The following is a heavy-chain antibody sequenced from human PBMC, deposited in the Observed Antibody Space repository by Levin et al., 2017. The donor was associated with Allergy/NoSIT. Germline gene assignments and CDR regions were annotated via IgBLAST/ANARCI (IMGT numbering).Heavy chain of an antibody. V-gene: IGHV4-30-4*01. CDR2: IYYSGST. D-gene: IGHD3-9*01. CDR1: GGSISSGDYY. CDR3: ARGGSYYDILTGYDPGFVFDY. Sequence: LRLSCTVSGGSISSGDYYWSWIRQPPGKGLEWIGYIYYSGSTYYNPSLKSRVTISVDTSKNQFSLKLSSVTAADTAVYYCARGGSYYDILTGYDPGFVFDYWGQGTLVTVSS. J-gene: IGHJ4*02.